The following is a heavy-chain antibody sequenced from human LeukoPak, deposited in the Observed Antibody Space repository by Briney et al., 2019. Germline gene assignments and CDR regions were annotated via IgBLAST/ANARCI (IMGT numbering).Heavy chain of an antibody. CDR1: GYSFTSYW. J-gene: IGHJ4*02. D-gene: IGHD3-9*01. CDR3: ARQDYHILTGFDY. Sequence: GESLKISCKGSGYSFTSYWIGWVRQMPGKGLGWMGIIYPGDSDTKYSPSFQGQVTISADKSISTAYLQWSSLKASDTAMYYCARQDYHILTGFDYWGQGTLVTVSS. CDR2: IYPGDSDT. V-gene: IGHV5-51*01.